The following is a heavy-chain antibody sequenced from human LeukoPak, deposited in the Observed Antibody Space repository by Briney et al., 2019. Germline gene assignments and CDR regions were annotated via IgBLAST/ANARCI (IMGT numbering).Heavy chain of an antibody. CDR2: IYYSGST. Sequence: SETLSLTCTVSGGSISSYYWSWIRQPPGKGLEWIGYIYYSGSTNYNPSLKSRVTISVDTSKNQFSLKLTSVTAADTAVYYCARSYCSGGSCHVAGMDVWGKGTTVTVSS. CDR1: GGSISSYY. J-gene: IGHJ6*04. CDR3: ARSYCSGGSCHVAGMDV. V-gene: IGHV4-59*01. D-gene: IGHD2-15*01.